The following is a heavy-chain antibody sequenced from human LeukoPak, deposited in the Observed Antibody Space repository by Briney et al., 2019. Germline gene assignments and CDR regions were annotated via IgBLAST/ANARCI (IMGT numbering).Heavy chain of an antibody. V-gene: IGHV4-34*01. J-gene: IGHJ4*02. CDR3: ARDSSSWYGGFDY. D-gene: IGHD6-13*01. CDR2: INHSGST. CDR1: GGSFSGYY. Sequence: SETLSLTCTVYGGSFSGYYWSWIRQPPGKGLEWIGEINHSGSTNYNPSLKSRVTISVDTSKNQFSLKLSSVTAADTAVYYCARDSSSWYGGFDYWGQGTLVTVSS.